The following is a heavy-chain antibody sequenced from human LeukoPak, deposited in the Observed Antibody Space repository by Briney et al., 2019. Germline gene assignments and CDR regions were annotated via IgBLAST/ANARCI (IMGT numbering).Heavy chain of an antibody. J-gene: IGHJ6*04. CDR3: AELGITMIGGV. D-gene: IGHD3-10*02. V-gene: IGHV3-23*01. CDR1: GFTFSSYG. Sequence: PGGSLRLSCAASGFTFSSYGMSWVRQAPGKGLEWGSAISGSGGSTYYADSVKGRFTISRDNSKNTLSLQMNSLRAEDTAVYYCAELGITMIGGVWGKGTTVTISS. CDR2: ISGSGGST.